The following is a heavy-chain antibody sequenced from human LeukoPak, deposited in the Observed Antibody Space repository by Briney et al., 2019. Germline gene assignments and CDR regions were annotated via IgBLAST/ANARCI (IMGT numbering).Heavy chain of an antibody. J-gene: IGHJ3*02. V-gene: IGHV3-74*01. CDR2: INSDGSST. Sequence: GGSLRLSCAASGFTFSSYWMYWVRQVPGKGLVWVSRINSDGSSTSDADSVKGRFTISRDNAKNTLYLQMNSLRAEDTAVYYCATGVRHAFGIWGQGTMVTVSS. CDR3: ATGVRHAFGI. CDR1: GFTFSSYW.